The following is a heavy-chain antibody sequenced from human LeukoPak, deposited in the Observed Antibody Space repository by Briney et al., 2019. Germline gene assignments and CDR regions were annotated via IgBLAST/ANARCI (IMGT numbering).Heavy chain of an antibody. Sequence: SETLSLTCSVSGGSISSSSYYWGWIRQPPGKGLEWIGSIYYSGSTYYNPSLKSRVTISVDTSKNQFSLRLSFVTAADTAVYYCARQHIAAAGQADDYWGQGTLVTVSS. J-gene: IGHJ4*02. V-gene: IGHV4-39*01. CDR1: GGSISSSSYY. D-gene: IGHD6-13*01. CDR3: ARQHIAAAGQADDY. CDR2: IYYSGST.